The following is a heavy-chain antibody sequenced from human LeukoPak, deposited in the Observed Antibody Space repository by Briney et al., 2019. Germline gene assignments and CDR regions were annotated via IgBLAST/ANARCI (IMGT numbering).Heavy chain of an antibody. CDR2: INHSGST. D-gene: IGHD5-24*01. Sequence: SETLSLTCAVYGGSFSGYYWGWIRQPPGKGLEWIGEINHSGSTNYNPSLKSRVTISVDTSKNQLSLKLSSVTAADTAVYYCARGGGMATIFGYWGQGTLVTVSS. J-gene: IGHJ4*02. CDR1: GGSFSGYY. V-gene: IGHV4-34*01. CDR3: ARGGGMATIFGY.